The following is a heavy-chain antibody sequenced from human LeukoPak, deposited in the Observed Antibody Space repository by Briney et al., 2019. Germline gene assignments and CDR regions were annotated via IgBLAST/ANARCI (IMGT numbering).Heavy chain of an antibody. D-gene: IGHD3-3*01. CDR3: ARDITIFGGETRYFDY. J-gene: IGHJ4*02. CDR1: GGSISSYY. V-gene: IGHV4-59*01. CDR2: IYYSGST. Sequence: RPSETLSLTCTVSGGSISSYYWSWIRQPPGKGLEWIGYIYYSGSTNYNPSLKSRVTISVDTSKNQFSLKLSSVTAADTAVYYCARDITIFGGETRYFDYWGQGTLVTVSS.